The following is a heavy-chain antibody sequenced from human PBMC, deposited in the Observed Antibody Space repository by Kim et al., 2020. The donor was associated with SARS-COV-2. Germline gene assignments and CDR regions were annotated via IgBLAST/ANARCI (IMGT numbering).Heavy chain of an antibody. V-gene: IGHV3-23*01. D-gene: IGHD3-10*01. Sequence: VKGRFTISRDKSKNTLYLQMSSLRAEDTAVYYCAKFPITMVRGVMYYFDYWGQGTLVTVSS. CDR3: AKFPITMVRGVMYYFDY. J-gene: IGHJ4*02.